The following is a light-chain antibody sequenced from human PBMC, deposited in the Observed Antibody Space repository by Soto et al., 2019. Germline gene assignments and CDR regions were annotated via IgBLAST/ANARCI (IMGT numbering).Light chain of an antibody. Sequence: EIVLTQSPATLSLSPGERATLSCRASQSVSNRLAWYQQRPGQAPRLLIYEASNRATGIPARFSGSGSGTDFTLTISSLEPEDFAIYYCQQRLNWPLTFGGGTQVEIK. J-gene: IGKJ4*01. V-gene: IGKV3-11*01. CDR2: EAS. CDR1: QSVSNR. CDR3: QQRLNWPLT.